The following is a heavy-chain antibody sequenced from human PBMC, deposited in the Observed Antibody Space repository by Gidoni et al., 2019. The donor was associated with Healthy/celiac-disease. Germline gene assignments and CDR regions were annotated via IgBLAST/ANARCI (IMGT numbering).Heavy chain of an antibody. Sequence: EVQLLQSGAAVKKPGESLKISCKVSVYSFTSYWLGWVRQMPGKGLEWMGIIYPGDSDTRYSPSFQGQVTISADKSISTAYLQWSSLKASDTAMYYCARQAGWLQPYDAFDIWGQGTMVTVSS. D-gene: IGHD5-18*01. CDR2: IYPGDSDT. J-gene: IGHJ3*02. V-gene: IGHV5-51*01. CDR1: VYSFTSYW. CDR3: ARQAGWLQPYDAFDI.